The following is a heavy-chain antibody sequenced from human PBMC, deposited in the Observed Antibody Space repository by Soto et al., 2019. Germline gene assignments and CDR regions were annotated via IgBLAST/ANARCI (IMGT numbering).Heavy chain of an antibody. Sequence: ASVKVSCKASGGTFSSYAISWVRQAPGQGLEWMGGIIPIFGTANYAQKFQGRVTITADESTSTAYMELSSLRSEDTAVYYCARDDTPFPDYYYYGMDVWGQGTTVTVSS. CDR3: ARDDTPFPDYYYYGMDV. CDR1: GGTFSSYA. V-gene: IGHV1-69*13. CDR2: IIPIFGTA. J-gene: IGHJ6*02.